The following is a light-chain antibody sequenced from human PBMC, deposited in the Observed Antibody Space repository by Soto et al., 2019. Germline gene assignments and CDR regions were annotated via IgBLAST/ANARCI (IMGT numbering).Light chain of an antibody. CDR2: GAS. V-gene: IGKV3-15*01. Sequence: ILLTQSPGTLSLSPGERATLSCRASQSVSSNLAWYQQKPGQAPRLLIYGASTRATGIPARFSGSGSGTDFTLTISSLQPEDFATYYCQQSYSTPLTFGGGTKVDIK. CDR1: QSVSSN. CDR3: QQSYSTPLT. J-gene: IGKJ4*01.